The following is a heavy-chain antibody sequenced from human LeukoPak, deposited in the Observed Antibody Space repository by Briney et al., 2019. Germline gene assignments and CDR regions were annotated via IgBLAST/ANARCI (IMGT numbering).Heavy chain of an antibody. D-gene: IGHD1-1*01. V-gene: IGHV3-66*01. J-gene: IGHJ4*02. CDR2: IYSGGST. CDR3: AKNRGWNVYYFDY. CDR1: GFTFSSYA. Sequence: GGSLRLSCAASGFTFSSYAMHWVRQAPGKGLEWVSVIYSGGSTYYADSVKGRFTISRDNSKNTLYLQMNSLRAEDTAVYYCAKNRGWNVYYFDYWGQGTLVTISS.